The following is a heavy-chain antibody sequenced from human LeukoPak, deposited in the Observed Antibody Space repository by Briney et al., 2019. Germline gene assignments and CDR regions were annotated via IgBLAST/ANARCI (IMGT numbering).Heavy chain of an antibody. CDR2: INGNGSTT. D-gene: IGHD1-7*01. CDR1: GFTFSSYW. V-gene: IGHV3-74*01. J-gene: IGHJ4*02. CDR3: ARDGSGTTPLDY. Sequence: GGSLRLSCAASGFTFSSYWMYWVRQAPGKGLVSVSRINGNGSTTSYADSVKVRFTISRDNAKNTLYLQVNSLRAEDTAVYYCARDGSGTTPLDYWGQGTPVTVSS.